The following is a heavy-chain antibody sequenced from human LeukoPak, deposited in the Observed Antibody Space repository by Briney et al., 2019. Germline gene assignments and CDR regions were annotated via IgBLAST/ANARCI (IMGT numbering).Heavy chain of an antibody. CDR1: GGTFSSYT. V-gene: IGHV1-69*04. CDR3: ARDRLDYGDYVEVDY. CDR2: VIPILGIA. D-gene: IGHD4-17*01. J-gene: IGHJ4*02. Sequence: SVKVSCKASGGTFSSYTISWVRQAPGQGLEWMGRVIPILGIANYAQKFHGRVTITADKSTSTAYMELSSLRSEDTAVYYCARDRLDYGDYVEVDYWGQGTLVTVSS.